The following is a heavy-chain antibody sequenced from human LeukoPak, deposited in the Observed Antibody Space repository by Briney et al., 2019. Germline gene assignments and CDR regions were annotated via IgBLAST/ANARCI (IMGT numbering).Heavy chain of an antibody. J-gene: IGHJ3*02. Sequence: GSLRLSCAASGFTFSSYWMHWVRQSPGKGLEWIGEIFHSGSTNYNPSLKSRVTISVDKSKNHFSLKMDSVTAADTAFYYCARGRGYSYDLASDAFDIWGQGTRVIVSS. D-gene: IGHD5-18*01. CDR3: ARGRGYSYDLASDAFDI. CDR1: GFTFSSYW. CDR2: IFHSGST. V-gene: IGHV4-4*02.